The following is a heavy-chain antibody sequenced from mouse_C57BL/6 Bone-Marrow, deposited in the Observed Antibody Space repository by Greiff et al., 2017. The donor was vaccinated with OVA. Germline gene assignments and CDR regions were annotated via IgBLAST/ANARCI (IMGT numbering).Heavy chain of an antibody. CDR2: ILPGSGST. CDR1: GYTFTSYW. D-gene: IGHD3-2*02. CDR3: ARFGSSGYWYFDY. Sequence: QVQLQQPGAELVKPGASVKMSCKASGYTFTSYWITWVKQRPGHGLEWIGEILPGSGSTNYNEKFKGKATFTADTSSNTAYMQLSSLTTEDSAIYYCARFGSSGYWYFDYWGQGTTLTVSS. J-gene: IGHJ2*01. V-gene: IGHV1-9*01.